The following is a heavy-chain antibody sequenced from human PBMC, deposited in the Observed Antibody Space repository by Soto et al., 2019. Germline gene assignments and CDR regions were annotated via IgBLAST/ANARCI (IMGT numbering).Heavy chain of an antibody. CDR3: ARDFCGGDCFDP. J-gene: IGHJ5*02. V-gene: IGHV4-31*03. Sequence: SETLSLTCTVSGGSISSGGYYWSWIRQHPGKGLEWIGYIYYSGSTYYNPSLKSRVTISVDTSKNQFSLKLSSVTAADTAVYYCARDFCGGDCFDPWGQGTLVTVSS. CDR2: IYYSGST. D-gene: IGHD2-21*01. CDR1: GGSISSGGYY.